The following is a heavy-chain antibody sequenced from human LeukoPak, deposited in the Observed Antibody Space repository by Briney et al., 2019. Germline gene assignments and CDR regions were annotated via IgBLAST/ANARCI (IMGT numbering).Heavy chain of an antibody. CDR2: THYRSTWYN. CDR3: PRRLTQYDCFDP. J-gene: IGHJ5*02. D-gene: IGHD2-2*01. Sequence: SQTLSLTCAISGDSVSSNSVTWNWIRQSPSRGLEWMGRTHYRSTWYNDCAVFVRGRITANPETSKTQFSLHLNSVTPEDTAVYYCPRRLTQYDCFDPWGQGILVTVSS. CDR1: GDSVSSNSVT. V-gene: IGHV6-1*01.